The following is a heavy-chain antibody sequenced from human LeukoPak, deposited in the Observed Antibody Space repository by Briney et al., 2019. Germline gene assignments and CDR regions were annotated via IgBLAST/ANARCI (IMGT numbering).Heavy chain of an antibody. CDR1: GYTFTSYD. D-gene: IGHD2-2*01. J-gene: IGHJ6*02. Sequence: ASVKVSCKASGYTFTSYDINWVRQATGQGLEWMGWMNPNSGNTGYAQKFQGRVTMTRNTSISTAYMELSSLRSEDTAVYYCARAPMEVVVPAADDYDYGMDVWGQGTTVTVSS. CDR3: ARAPMEVVVPAADDYDYGMDV. V-gene: IGHV1-8*01. CDR2: MNPNSGNT.